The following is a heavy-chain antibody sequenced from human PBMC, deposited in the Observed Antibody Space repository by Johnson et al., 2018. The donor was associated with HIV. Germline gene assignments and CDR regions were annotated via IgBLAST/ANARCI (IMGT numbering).Heavy chain of an antibody. J-gene: IGHJ3*02. CDR1: GFTFRSYG. CDR3: ATDRGGSYDAFDI. CDR2: IWYDGSNT. Sequence: QVQLVESGGGVVQPGRSLRLSCAASGFTFRSYGMHWVRQAPGKGLEWVVLIWYDGSNTYYADSVKGRFTISRDYSTNTLYLQMNSLRGEDTAVYYCATDRGGSYDAFDIWGQGTMVTVSS. D-gene: IGHD1-26*01. V-gene: IGHV3-33*01.